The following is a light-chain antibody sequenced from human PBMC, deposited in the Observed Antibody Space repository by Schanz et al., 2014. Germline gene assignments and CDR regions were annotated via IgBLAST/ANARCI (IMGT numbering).Light chain of an antibody. Sequence: QSVLTQPASVSGSPGQSITISCTGTSSDVGGYNYVSWYQQHPGKAPKLMIYDVSNRPSGVSNRFSGSKSGNTASLTVSGLQAEDEADHYCSSYTSDSTDVLFGGGTQLTVL. V-gene: IGLV2-14*03. CDR3: SSYTSDSTDVL. CDR2: DVS. CDR1: SSDVGGYNY. J-gene: IGLJ2*01.